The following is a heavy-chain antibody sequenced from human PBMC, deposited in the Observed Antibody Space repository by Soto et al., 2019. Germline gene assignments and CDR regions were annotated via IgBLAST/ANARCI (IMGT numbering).Heavy chain of an antibody. CDR3: AQSDYCSFDY. J-gene: IGHJ4*02. CDR2: ISYDGSSR. Sequence: TPGKGLDWVALISYDGSSRFYADSVKGRFTISRDNSKNTLDLQMNSLRTEDTAVYYYAQSDYCSFDYWGQGTLVT. D-gene: IGHD3-16*01. V-gene: IGHV3-30-3*01.